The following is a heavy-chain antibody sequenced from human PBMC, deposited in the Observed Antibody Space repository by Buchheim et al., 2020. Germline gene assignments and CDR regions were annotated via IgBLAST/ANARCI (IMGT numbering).Heavy chain of an antibody. J-gene: IGHJ4*02. D-gene: IGHD3-9*01. CDR3: ARSYDILTGYYLPGDFDY. Sequence: QVQLVESGGGLVKPGGSLRLSCAASGFTFSDYYMSWIRQVPGKGLEWVSYISGSGSSTYYTDSVEGRFTISRDQGKNSPYLQMNSLRAEDTAVYYCARSYDILTGYYLPGDFDYWGQGTL. V-gene: IGHV3-11*01. CDR2: ISGSGSST. CDR1: GFTFSDYY.